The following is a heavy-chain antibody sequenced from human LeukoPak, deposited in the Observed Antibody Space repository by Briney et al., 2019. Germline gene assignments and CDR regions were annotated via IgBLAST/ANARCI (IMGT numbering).Heavy chain of an antibody. V-gene: IGHV3-74*03. Sequence: GRSLRLSCAASGFTFSGYWMQWVRQGPEKGLELVSGIDNDGHGILYADSVKGRFTTSRDNAKNTLYLQMNSLRFEDTAVYYCATGGGWVPSFGVVTHIDVWGKGTTVTVSS. CDR1: GFTFSGYW. CDR3: ATGGGWVPSFGVVTHIDV. D-gene: IGHD3-3*01. J-gene: IGHJ6*03. CDR2: IDNDGHGI.